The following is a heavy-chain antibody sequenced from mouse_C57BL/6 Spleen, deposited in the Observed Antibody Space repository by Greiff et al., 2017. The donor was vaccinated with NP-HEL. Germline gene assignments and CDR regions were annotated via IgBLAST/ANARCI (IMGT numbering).Heavy chain of an antibody. D-gene: IGHD1-2*01. CDR2: ISSGGDYI. Sequence: EVKLVESGEGLVKPGGSLKLSCAASGFTFSSYAMSWVRQTPEKRLEWVAYISSGGDYIYYADTVKGRFTISRDNARNTLYLQMSSLKSEDTAMYYCTRVGLLRPYYAMDYWGQGTSVTVSS. V-gene: IGHV5-9-1*02. CDR1: GFTFSSYA. CDR3: TRVGLLRPYYAMDY. J-gene: IGHJ4*01.